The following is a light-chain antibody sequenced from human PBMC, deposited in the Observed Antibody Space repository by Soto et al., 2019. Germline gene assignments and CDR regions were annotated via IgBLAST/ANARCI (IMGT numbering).Light chain of an antibody. CDR2: GAS. Sequence: IRMTQSPSSLSASIGDRVTFTCRASHRLNTYLAWYQQKPGKAPKLLIYGASSRATGIPDRFSGSGSGTDFTLTISRLEPEDFAVYYCQQYGSSPFTFGPGTKVDIK. V-gene: IGKV1-8*01. J-gene: IGKJ3*01. CDR3: QQYGSSPFT. CDR1: HRLNTY.